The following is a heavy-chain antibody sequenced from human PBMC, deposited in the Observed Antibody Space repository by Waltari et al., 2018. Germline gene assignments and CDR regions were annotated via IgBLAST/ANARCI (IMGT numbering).Heavy chain of an antibody. D-gene: IGHD3-10*01. CDR3: ARGGGLLRGVSGYGYGMDV. J-gene: IGHJ6*02. Sequence: QVQLQESGPRLVTPSETLSLNCAVSGYSISSGSYWDWLRQPPGQGLEWMGTITHSGHTYYNPSIKSRVTISVDTSKNHFSLEMRSVTAADTAVYYCARGGGLLRGVSGYGYGMDVWGQGTTVTVSS. CDR2: ITHSGHT. CDR1: GYSISSGSY. V-gene: IGHV4-38-2*01.